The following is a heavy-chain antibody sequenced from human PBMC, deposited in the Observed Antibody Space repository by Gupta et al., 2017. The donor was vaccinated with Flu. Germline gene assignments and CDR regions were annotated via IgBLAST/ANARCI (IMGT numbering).Heavy chain of an antibody. D-gene: IGHD3-22*01. CDR3: ARDYYYDSSCYYWYYGLDV. Sequence: QVQLVQSGAEVKKPGASVKVSCKAAGYTFTSYDINWVRQATGQGLEWMGWINPNSGNTGYAQKFQGRVTMTRNTSISTAYMGLSSLRSEDTAVYHCARDYYYDSSCYYWYYGLDVCGQGTTVTVSS. J-gene: IGHJ6*02. CDR2: INPNSGNT. V-gene: IGHV1-8*01. CDR1: GYTFTSYD.